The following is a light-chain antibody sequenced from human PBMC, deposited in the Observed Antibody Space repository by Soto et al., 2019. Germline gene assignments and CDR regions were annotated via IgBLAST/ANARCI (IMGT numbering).Light chain of an antibody. V-gene: IGLV2-14*01. CDR1: SSDVGGYNY. CDR2: DVT. CDR3: SSYTSSSTLDV. J-gene: IGLJ1*01. Sequence: QSVLTQPASVSGSPGQSITISCTGTSSDVGGYNYVSWYQQYPGEAPKLIVYDVTNRPPGVSNRFSGSKSGNTASLTISGLQAEDEADYYCSSYTSSSTLDVFGTGTKVTVL.